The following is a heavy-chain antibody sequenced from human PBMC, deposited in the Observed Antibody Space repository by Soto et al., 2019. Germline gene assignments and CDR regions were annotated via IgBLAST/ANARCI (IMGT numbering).Heavy chain of an antibody. J-gene: IGHJ6*02. CDR1: GFTFSNAW. Sequence: GGSLRLSCAASGFTFSNAWMNWVRQAPGKGLEWVGRIKSKTDGGTTDDAAPVKGRFTISRDDSKNTLYLQMNSLKTEDTAVYYCTTGTPHGTNGVVIRAPYYYYYGMDVWGQGTTVTVSS. CDR3: TTGTPHGTNGVVIRAPYYYYYGMDV. V-gene: IGHV3-15*07. CDR2: IKSKTDGGTT. D-gene: IGHD3-3*01.